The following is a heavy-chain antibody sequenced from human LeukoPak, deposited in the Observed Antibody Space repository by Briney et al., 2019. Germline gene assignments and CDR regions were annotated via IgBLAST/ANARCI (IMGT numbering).Heavy chain of an antibody. D-gene: IGHD1-26*01. J-gene: IGHJ4*02. Sequence: SQTLSLTCTVSGGSISSGGYYWSWIRQPPGKGLEWIGYIYHSGSTYYNPSLKSRVTISVDRSKNQFSLKLSSVTAADTAVYYCARVGRSYCFDYWGQGTLVTVSS. CDR1: GGSISSGGYY. CDR3: ARVGRSYCFDY. V-gene: IGHV4-30-2*01. CDR2: IYHSGST.